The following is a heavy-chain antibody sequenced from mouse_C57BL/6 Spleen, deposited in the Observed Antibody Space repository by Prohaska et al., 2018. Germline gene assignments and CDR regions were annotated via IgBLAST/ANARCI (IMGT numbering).Heavy chain of an antibody. D-gene: IGHD2-5*01. CDR1: GFTFSSYA. J-gene: IGHJ2*01. CDR3: ARDYSNYYFDY. V-gene: IGHV5-4*01. Sequence: GSLKLSCAASGFTFSSYAMSWVRQTPEKRLEWVATISDGGSYTYYPDNVKGRFTISRDNAKNNLYLQMSHLKSEDTAMYYCARDYSNYYFDYWGQGTTLTVSS. CDR2: ISDGGSYT.